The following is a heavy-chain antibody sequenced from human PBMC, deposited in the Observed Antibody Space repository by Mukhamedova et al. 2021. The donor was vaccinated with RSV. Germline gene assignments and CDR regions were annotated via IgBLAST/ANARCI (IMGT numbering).Heavy chain of an antibody. Sequence: SYATAYAASVQGRFIISRDDSKNTAYLQMKSLKTEDTPVYYCTRHDSSSWEYYYDYWGQGTVVTVSS. J-gene: IGHJ4*02. V-gene: IGHV3-73*01. CDR3: TRHDSSSWEYYYDY. D-gene: IGHD6-13*01. CDR2: SYAT.